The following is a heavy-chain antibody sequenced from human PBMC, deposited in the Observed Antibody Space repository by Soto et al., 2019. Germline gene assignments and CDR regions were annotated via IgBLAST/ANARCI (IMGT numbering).Heavy chain of an antibody. CDR2: LSGNGRST. Sequence: EVQLVESGGDLVQPGGSLRLSCAASGFTFSMHAIHWVRQAPGKGLDFVSGLSGNGRSTYYANSVKGRFTISRDNSKNTLYLQMVSLRAEDTAVYYCARLRQDYGDYDYWGQGTLVTVSS. D-gene: IGHD4-17*01. J-gene: IGHJ4*02. CDR3: ARLRQDYGDYDY. V-gene: IGHV3-64*01. CDR1: GFTFSMHA.